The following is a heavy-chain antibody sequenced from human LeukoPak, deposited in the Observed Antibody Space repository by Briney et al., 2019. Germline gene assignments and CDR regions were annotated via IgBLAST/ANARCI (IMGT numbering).Heavy chain of an antibody. Sequence: GGSLRLSCAASGFPLSSYAMSWVRQAPGKGLEWVSAISGSGGNTYYADSVKGRFTISRDNSENSLYLQMNSLRAEDTALYYCAKGHYYDNSGYFDYWGQGTLVTVSS. CDR2: ISGSGGNT. V-gene: IGHV3-23*01. D-gene: IGHD3-22*01. J-gene: IGHJ4*02. CDR3: AKGHYYDNSGYFDY. CDR1: GFPLSSYA.